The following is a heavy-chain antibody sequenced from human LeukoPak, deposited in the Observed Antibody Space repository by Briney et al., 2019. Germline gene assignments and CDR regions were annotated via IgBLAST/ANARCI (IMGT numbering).Heavy chain of an antibody. CDR3: AKGSITMIVVVTYFDY. J-gene: IGHJ4*02. CDR2: VAYDGNNK. V-gene: IGHV3-30*02. Sequence: GGSLRLSCAASGFIFSTYGMHWVRQAPGKGLEWVAFVAYDGNNKYYADSVKGRFTISRDNSKNTLYLQMNSLRAEDTAVYYCAKGSITMIVVVTYFDYWGQGTLVTVSS. D-gene: IGHD3-22*01. CDR1: GFIFSTYG.